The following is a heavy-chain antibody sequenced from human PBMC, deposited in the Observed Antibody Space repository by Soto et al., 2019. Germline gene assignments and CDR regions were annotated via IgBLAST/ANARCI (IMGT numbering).Heavy chain of an antibody. CDR1: GFSLSTSGVG. V-gene: IGHV2-5*02. D-gene: IGHD3-9*01. J-gene: IGHJ4*02. CDR3: AHIRDKYYDILTGYYY. Sequence: SGPTLVNPTQTLTLTCTFSGFSLSTSGVGVGWIRQPPGKALEWLALIYCDDDKRYSPSLKSSLTITKDTSKNQVVLTITNMDPVDTATYYCAHIRDKYYDILTGYYYWGQGTLVTVSS. CDR2: IYCDDDK.